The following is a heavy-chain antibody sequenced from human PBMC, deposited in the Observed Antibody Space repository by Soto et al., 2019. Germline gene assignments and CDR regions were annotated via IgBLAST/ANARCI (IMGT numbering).Heavy chain of an antibody. V-gene: IGHV1-18*01. CDR2: ISAYNGNT. CDR1: GYTFTSYG. D-gene: IGHD4-4*01. Sequence: QVPLVQSGAEVKKPGASVKVSCKASGYTFTSYGISWVRQAPGQGLEWMGWISAYNGNTNYAQKLQGRVTMTTDTSTSTAYTELRSLRSDDTAVYYCAREGTTVTTFYQYFDYWGQEPWSPSPQ. J-gene: IGHJ4*01. CDR3: AREGTTVTTFYQYFDY.